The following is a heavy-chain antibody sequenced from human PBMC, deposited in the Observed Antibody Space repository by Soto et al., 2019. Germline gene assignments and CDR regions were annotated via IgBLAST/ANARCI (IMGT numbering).Heavy chain of an antibody. CDR2: IDTDGGGT. Sequence: EVQLVESGGGLVQPGGSLRVSCAASGFTLRSHRIHWVRQAPGKGLEWVSRIDTDGGGTSYADSVKGRFTISTDNAKNTVYLQMSGVRAEDTAGYYCATVFELWGQGTLVTGSS. CDR3: ATVFEL. V-gene: IGHV3-74*01. CDR1: GFTLRSHR. J-gene: IGHJ4*02. D-gene: IGHD1-26*01.